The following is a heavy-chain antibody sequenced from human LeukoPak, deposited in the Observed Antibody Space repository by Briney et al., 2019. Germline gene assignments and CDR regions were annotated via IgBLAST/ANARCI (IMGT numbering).Heavy chain of an antibody. D-gene: IGHD2-21*01. J-gene: IGHJ5*02. Sequence: WGSLTLSCVASGFTFNIYSMSWVRQAPGKGLEWVSTINGGVSTTCHAYSVRGRFTISRDNSKNTVYLQMNSLRAEDTAVYYCAKASRASCGGAFCYHFDPWGPGTLVTVSS. CDR1: GFTFNIYS. CDR2: INGGVSTT. V-gene: IGHV3-23*01. CDR3: AKASRASCGGAFCYHFDP.